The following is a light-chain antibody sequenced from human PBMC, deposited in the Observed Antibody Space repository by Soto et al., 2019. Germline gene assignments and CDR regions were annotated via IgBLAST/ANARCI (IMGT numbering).Light chain of an antibody. CDR1: QSVSSN. CDR2: GAS. J-gene: IGKJ4*01. Sequence: EIVMTQSPATLSVSPGERATLSSRASQSVSSNLAWYQQKPGQAPRPLIYGASTRATGIPARFSGSGSGTEFTLTISSLQSEDFAVYYCQQYNNWPPLTFGGGTKVEIK. V-gene: IGKV3-15*01. CDR3: QQYNNWPPLT.